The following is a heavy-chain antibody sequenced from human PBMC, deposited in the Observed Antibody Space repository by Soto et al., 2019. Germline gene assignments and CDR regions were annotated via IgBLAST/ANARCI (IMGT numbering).Heavy chain of an antibody. CDR1: GGSITNYY. Sequence: SETLSLTCTVSGGSITNYYWSWIRQPPGKGLEWIGYIYYNGNTNYNPSLKSRVTISVDTSKNQFSLKLSSVTAADTAVYYCARGQEGHSYGYYFDYWGQGTLVTVSS. V-gene: IGHV4-59*01. CDR3: ARGQEGHSYGYYFDY. J-gene: IGHJ4*02. D-gene: IGHD5-18*01. CDR2: IYYNGNT.